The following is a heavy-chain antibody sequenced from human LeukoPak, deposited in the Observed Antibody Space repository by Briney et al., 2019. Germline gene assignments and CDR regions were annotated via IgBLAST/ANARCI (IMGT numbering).Heavy chain of an antibody. CDR2: ISSSSSTI. CDR3: AKDGATIFGVVIIRGYYYGMDV. V-gene: IGHV3-48*01. CDR1: GFTFSSYS. J-gene: IGHJ6*02. Sequence: GGSLRLSCAASGFTFSSYSMNWVRQAPGKGLEWVSYISSSSSTIYYADSVKGRFTISRDNAKNSLYLQMNSLRAEDTAVYYCAKDGATIFGVVIIRGYYYGMDVWGQGTTVTVSS. D-gene: IGHD3-3*01.